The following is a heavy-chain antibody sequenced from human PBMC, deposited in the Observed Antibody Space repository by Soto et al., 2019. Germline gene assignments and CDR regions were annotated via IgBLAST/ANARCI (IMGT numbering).Heavy chain of an antibody. V-gene: IGHV4-34*01. J-gene: IGHJ4*02. CDR2: INHSGST. CDR1: GGSFSGYY. Sequence: PSETLSLTCAVYGGSFSGYYWSWIRQPPGKGLEWIGEINHSGSTNYNPSLKSRVTISVDTSKNQFSLKLSSVTAEDTAVYYCARGPKRYYFDYWGQGTLVTVCS. CDR3: ARGPKRYYFDY.